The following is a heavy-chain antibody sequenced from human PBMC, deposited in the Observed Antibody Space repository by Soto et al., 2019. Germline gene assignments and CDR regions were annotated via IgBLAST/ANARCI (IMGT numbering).Heavy chain of an antibody. CDR3: AREYCSSTSCYVRYYYYYMDV. J-gene: IGHJ6*03. CDR2: INHSGST. CDR1: GGSMSRYY. D-gene: IGHD2-2*01. V-gene: IGHV4-34*01. Sequence: SETLSLTCAVSGGSMSRYYWSWIRQPPGKGLECIGEINHSGSTNYNPSLKSRVTISVDTSKNQFSLKLSSVTAADTAVYYCAREYCSSTSCYVRYYYYYMDVWGKGTTVTVSS.